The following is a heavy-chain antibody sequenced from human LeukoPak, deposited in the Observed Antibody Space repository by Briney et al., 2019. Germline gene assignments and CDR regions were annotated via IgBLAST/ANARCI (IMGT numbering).Heavy chain of an antibody. V-gene: IGHV4-30-2*01. D-gene: IGHD2-15*01. Sequence: SETLSLTCAVSGGSISSGGYSGSWIRQPPGKGLEWIGYIYHSGSTYYNPSLKSRVTISVDRSKNQFSLKLSSVTAADTAVYYCARGSGGLDYWGQGTLVTVSS. CDR3: ARGSGGLDY. CDR1: GGSISSGGYS. CDR2: IYHSGST. J-gene: IGHJ4*02.